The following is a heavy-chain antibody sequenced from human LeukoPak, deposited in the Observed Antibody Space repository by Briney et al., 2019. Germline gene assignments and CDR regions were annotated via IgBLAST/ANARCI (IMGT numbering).Heavy chain of an antibody. V-gene: IGHV3-7*01. CDR1: GFTFTRYW. J-gene: IGHJ4*02. D-gene: IGHD6-6*01. CDR3: SNGIYSSSY. CDR2: IDQDGSEQ. Sequence: GGSLRLSCAASGFTFTRYWMCWVRQAPGKGLEWVANIDQDGSEQYYLDSVEGRFTISRDNAKNSLYLQMDNLRAEDTAVYYCSNGIYSSSYWGRGTLVTVS.